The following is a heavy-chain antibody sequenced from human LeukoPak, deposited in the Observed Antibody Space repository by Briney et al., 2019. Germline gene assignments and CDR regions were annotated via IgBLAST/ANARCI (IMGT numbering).Heavy chain of an antibody. CDR2: IYTSGST. J-gene: IGHJ6*03. CDR1: GGSISSYY. D-gene: IGHD6-6*01. V-gene: IGHV4-4*07. Sequence: SETLSLTCTVSGGSISSYYWSWIRQPAGKGLEWIGRIYTSGSTNYNPSLKSRVTMSVDTSKNQFSLKLSSVTAADTAVYYCARETSSIAAQKAYYYYYMDVWGKGTTVTLSS. CDR3: ARETSSIAAQKAYYYYYMDV.